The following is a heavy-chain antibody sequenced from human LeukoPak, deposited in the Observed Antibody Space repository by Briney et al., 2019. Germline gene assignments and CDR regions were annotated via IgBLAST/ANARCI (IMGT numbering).Heavy chain of an antibody. Sequence: GGSLRLSCAASGFTFNTYSMNWVRQAPGKGLEWVSSISSGSSYMYYADSMKGRFTISRDNAKNPLYLQMNSLRAEDTAVYYYARASYSSDSSGYFFFHGYWGQGALVTVSS. CDR3: ARASYSSDSSGYFFFHGY. CDR2: ISSGSSYM. D-gene: IGHD3-22*01. V-gene: IGHV3-21*01. J-gene: IGHJ4*02. CDR1: GFTFNTYS.